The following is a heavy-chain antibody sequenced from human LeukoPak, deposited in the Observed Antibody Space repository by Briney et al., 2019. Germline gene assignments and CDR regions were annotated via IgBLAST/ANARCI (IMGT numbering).Heavy chain of an antibody. V-gene: IGHV3-23*05. D-gene: IGHD2-21*02. CDR1: GFTFRIYA. CDR3: VTQFGPTLAYCGGVCYAA. CDR2: IHSSGVAT. Sequence: GGSLRLSCAASGFTFRIYAMSCVRQAPGKGLEWVSSIHSSGVATDYADSVKGRFTISRDNSKNTLSLQMDSLRVEDTAVYYCVTQFGPTLAYCGGVCYAAGGQGTLVTVSS. J-gene: IGHJ4*02.